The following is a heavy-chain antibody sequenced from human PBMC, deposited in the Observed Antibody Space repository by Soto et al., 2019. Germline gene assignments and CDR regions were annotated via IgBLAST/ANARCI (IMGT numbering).Heavy chain of an antibody. D-gene: IGHD2-21*02. V-gene: IGHV4-4*02. CDR3: ARSPVVVTTFFDY. CDR2: IYHSGST. J-gene: IGHJ4*02. CDR1: GGSISSSNW. Sequence: PSETLSLTCAVSGGSISSSNWWSWVRQPPGKGLEWIGEIYHSGSTNYNPSLKSRVTISVDKSKNQFSLKLSSVTAADTAVYYCARSPVVVTTFFDYWGQGTLVTVSS.